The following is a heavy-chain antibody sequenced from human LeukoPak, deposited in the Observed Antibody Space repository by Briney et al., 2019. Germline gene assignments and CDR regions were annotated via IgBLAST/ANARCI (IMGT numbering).Heavy chain of an antibody. Sequence: SETLSLTCTVSGGSISSSSYYWSWIRQPAGKGLEWIGRIFSSGSTNYNPSLKSRVTMSVDTSKNQFSLKLSSVTAADTAVYYCALVNGIWFDPWGQGTLVTVSS. CDR1: GGSISSSSYY. CDR2: IFSSGST. CDR3: ALVNGIWFDP. V-gene: IGHV4-61*02. J-gene: IGHJ5*02.